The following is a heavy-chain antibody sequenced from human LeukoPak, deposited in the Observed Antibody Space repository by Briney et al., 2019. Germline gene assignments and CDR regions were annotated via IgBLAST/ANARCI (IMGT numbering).Heavy chain of an antibody. Sequence: GGSLRLSCAASGFTFSSYAMSWVRQAPGKGLEWVSAISGSGGSTYYADSVKGRFTISRDNSKNTLYLQMNSLRAEDTAVYYCAKTRPHSYSSSWYFPGHRNNGIIFDYWGQGTLVTVSS. CDR3: AKTRPHSYSSSWYFPGHRNNGIIFDY. D-gene: IGHD6-13*01. CDR1: GFTFSSYA. V-gene: IGHV3-23*01. J-gene: IGHJ4*02. CDR2: ISGSGGST.